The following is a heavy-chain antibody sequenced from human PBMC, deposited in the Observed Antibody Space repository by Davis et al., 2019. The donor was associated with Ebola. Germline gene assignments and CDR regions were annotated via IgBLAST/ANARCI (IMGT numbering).Heavy chain of an antibody. CDR3: AGLPDWAIVVVPAAPYYYYMDV. Sequence: PSETLSLTCTVAGASISSSRYFWGWIRQPPGKGLEWIASIYHSGSTYYNPSLKSRVTISVDTSKNQFSLRLSAVTAADTAVYYCAGLPDWAIVVVPAAPYYYYMDVWGKGTTVTVSS. J-gene: IGHJ6*03. D-gene: IGHD2-2*01. CDR2: IYHSGST. V-gene: IGHV4-39*07. CDR1: GASISSSRYF.